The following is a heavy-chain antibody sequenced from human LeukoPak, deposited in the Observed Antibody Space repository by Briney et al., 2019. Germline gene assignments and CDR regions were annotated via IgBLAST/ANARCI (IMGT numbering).Heavy chain of an antibody. Sequence: SETLSLTCAVYGVSFSGSYWSWIRQPPGKGLEWVGEINHSGSTNYNPSLKSRVTISADTSKSQFSLKLSSVTAGDTAVYYCARGYCSGGSCYSRTFDYWGQGSLVTVSS. CDR1: GVSFSGSY. J-gene: IGHJ4*02. D-gene: IGHD2-15*01. V-gene: IGHV4-34*01. CDR3: ARGYCSGGSCYSRTFDY. CDR2: INHSGST.